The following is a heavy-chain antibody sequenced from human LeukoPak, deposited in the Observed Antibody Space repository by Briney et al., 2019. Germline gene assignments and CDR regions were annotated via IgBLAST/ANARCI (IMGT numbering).Heavy chain of an antibody. CDR1: GFTFSSYA. CDR3: AKVVDIVATIPNWFDP. CDR2: ISGSGGST. D-gene: IGHD5-12*01. J-gene: IGHJ5*02. Sequence: GGSLRLSCAASGFTFSSYAMSWVRQAPGKGLEWVSAISGSGGSTYYADFVKGRFTISRDNSKNTLYLQMNSLRAEDTAVYYCAKVVDIVATIPNWFDPWGQGTLVTVSS. V-gene: IGHV3-23*01.